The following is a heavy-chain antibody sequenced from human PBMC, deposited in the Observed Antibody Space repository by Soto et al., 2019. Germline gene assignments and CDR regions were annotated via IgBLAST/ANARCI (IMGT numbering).Heavy chain of an antibody. Sequence: GGSLRLSCAASGFTFSNAWMSWVRQAPGKGLEWVGRIKSKTDGGTTDYAAPVKGRFTISRDDSKNTLYLQMNSLKTEDTAVYYCAITPYDFWKSGWFDPWGQGTLVTVSS. CDR1: GFTFSNAW. J-gene: IGHJ5*02. V-gene: IGHV3-15*01. CDR2: IKSKTDGGTT. CDR3: AITPYDFWKSGWFDP. D-gene: IGHD3-3*01.